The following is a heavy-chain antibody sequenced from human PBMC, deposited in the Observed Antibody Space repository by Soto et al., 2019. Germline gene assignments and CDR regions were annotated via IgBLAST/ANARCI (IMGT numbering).Heavy chain of an antibody. D-gene: IGHD4-17*01. CDR2: FDPEDGET. V-gene: IGHV1-24*01. J-gene: IGHJ5*02. CDR3: AILEAGDYVGINCFDP. Sequence: ASVKVSCKVSGYTLSKLSMHWVRQAPGKGLGWMGGFDPEDGETLHAQKCQGRVTMTEDTSTNTAYMELSRLRSEDTAVYYCAILEAGDYVGINCFDPWGQGTLVTVSS. CDR1: GYTLSKLS.